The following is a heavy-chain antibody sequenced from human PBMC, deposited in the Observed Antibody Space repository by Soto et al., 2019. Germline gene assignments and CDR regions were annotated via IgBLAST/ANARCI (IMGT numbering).Heavy chain of an antibody. V-gene: IGHV3-53*01. CDR1: GFTVNSNY. CDR2: IYSGGDI. J-gene: IGHJ4*02. D-gene: IGHD1-1*01. CDR3: AKGNLEGLDF. Sequence: ELQVVESGGGLIHLGGSLRLSCGASGFTVNSNYMSWVRQAPGKGLEWVSVIYSGGDIYYADSVKGRFTISRDDSKNTVYLQMNSLRADDATIYYCAKGNLEGLDFSGQGTLVSVSS.